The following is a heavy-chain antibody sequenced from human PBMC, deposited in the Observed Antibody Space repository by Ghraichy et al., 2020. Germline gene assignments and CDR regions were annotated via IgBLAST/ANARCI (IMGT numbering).Heavy chain of an antibody. D-gene: IGHD6-13*01. J-gene: IGHJ2*01. CDR3: ARRAEGAIAAAGIRLVTKTWYFDL. Sequence: SETLSLTCTVSGGSISSYYWSWIRQPPGKGLEWIGYIYYSGSTNYNPSLKSRVTISVDTSKNQFSLKLSSVTAADTAVYYCARRAEGAIAAAGIRLVTKTWYFDLWGRGTLVTVSS. CDR2: IYYSGST. CDR1: GGSISSYY. V-gene: IGHV4-59*01.